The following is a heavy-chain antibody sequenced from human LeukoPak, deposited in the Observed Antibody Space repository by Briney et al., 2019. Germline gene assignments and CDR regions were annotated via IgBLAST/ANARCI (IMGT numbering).Heavy chain of an antibody. CDR2: IYYSGST. Sequence: SETLSLTCTVSGGSVSSGSYYWSRIRQPPGKRLEWIGYIYYSGSTNYNPSLKSRVTISVDTSKNQFSLKLSSVTAADTAVYYCARRKHHAFDIWGQGTMVTVSS. J-gene: IGHJ3*02. CDR3: ARRKHHAFDI. CDR1: GGSVSSGSYY. V-gene: IGHV4-61*01.